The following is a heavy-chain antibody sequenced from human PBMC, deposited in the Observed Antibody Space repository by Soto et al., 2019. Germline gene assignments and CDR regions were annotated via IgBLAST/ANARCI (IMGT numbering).Heavy chain of an antibody. CDR1: GGSISNYY. D-gene: IGHD2-2*01. Sequence: SETLSLTCIVSGGSISNYYWSWIRQPPGKGLEWIGYIYYSGSTNYNPSLQSRVTISVDTSKNQFSLKLSSVTAADSAVYYCARAVLPATAPFDYWGQGTLVTVSS. CDR2: IYYSGST. CDR3: ARAVLPATAPFDY. J-gene: IGHJ4*02. V-gene: IGHV4-59*01.